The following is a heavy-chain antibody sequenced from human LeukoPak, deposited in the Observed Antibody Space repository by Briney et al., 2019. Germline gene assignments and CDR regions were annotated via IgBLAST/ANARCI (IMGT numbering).Heavy chain of an antibody. CDR2: ISSSSSTI. D-gene: IGHD3-16*01. CDR3: ARGGDAFDI. V-gene: IGHV3-48*01. J-gene: IGHJ3*02. CDR1: GFTFSSQW. Sequence: GGSLRLSCAASGFTFSSQWMSWVRQAPGKGLEWVSYISSSSSTIYYADSVKGRFTISRDNAKNSLYLQMNSLRAEDTAVYYCARGGDAFDIWGQGTMVTVSS.